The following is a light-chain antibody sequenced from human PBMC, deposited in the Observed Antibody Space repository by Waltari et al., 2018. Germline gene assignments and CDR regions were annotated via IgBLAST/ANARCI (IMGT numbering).Light chain of an antibody. CDR3: SSYTSSGTSSNTRV. J-gene: IGLJ1*01. V-gene: IGLV2-14*03. CDR1: SSDVGGYNY. CDR2: DVS. Sequence: QYALTQPASVSGSPGQSITISCSGTSSDVGGYNYVSWYQHHTGKAPKLVIYDVSSRPSGVSHRYSGSKSGNTASLTISGLQGEDEADYYCSSYTSSGTSSNTRVFGTGTTVTVL.